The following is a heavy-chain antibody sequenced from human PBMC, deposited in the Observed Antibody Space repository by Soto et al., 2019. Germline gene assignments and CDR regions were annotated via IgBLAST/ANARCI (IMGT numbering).Heavy chain of an antibody. D-gene: IGHD3-10*01. CDR1: GGSISSYY. Sequence: PSETLSLTCTVSGGSISSYYWSWIRQPPGKGLEWIGYIYYSGSTNYNPSLKSRVTISVDTSKNQFSLKLSSVTAADTAVYYCARGLRITMVRGVINHPRLYYYGMDVWGQGTTVTVSS. J-gene: IGHJ6*02. V-gene: IGHV4-59*01. CDR2: IYYSGST. CDR3: ARGLRITMVRGVINHPRLYYYGMDV.